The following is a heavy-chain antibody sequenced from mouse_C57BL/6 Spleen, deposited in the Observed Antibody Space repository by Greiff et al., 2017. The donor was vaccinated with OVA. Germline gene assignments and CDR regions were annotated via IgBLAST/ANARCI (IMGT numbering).Heavy chain of an antibody. V-gene: IGHV14-1*01. J-gene: IGHJ3*01. CDR2: IDPEDGDT. D-gene: IGHD1-1*01. CDR3: TTNYGSRPFAY. CDR1: VFNIKDYY. Sequence: EVQLQQSGAELVRPGASVKLSCTASVFNIKDYYMHWVKQRPEQGLEWIGRIDPEDGDTEYAPKFQGKATMTADTSSNTAYLQLSSLTSEDTAVYYCTTNYGSRPFAYWGQGTLVTVSA.